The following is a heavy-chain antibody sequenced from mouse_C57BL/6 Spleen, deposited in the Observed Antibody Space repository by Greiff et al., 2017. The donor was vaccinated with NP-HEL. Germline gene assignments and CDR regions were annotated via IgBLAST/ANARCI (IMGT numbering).Heavy chain of an antibody. J-gene: IGHJ2*01. CDR3: TRRGSSYNNY. CDR2: IDPETGGT. D-gene: IGHD1-1*01. Sequence: VQLVESGAELVRPGASVTLSCKASGYTFTDYEMHWVKQTPVHGLEWIGAIDPETGGTAYNQKFKGKAILTADKSSSTAYMELRSLTSEDSAVYYCTRRGSSYNNYWGQGTTLTVSS. V-gene: IGHV1-15*01. CDR1: GYTFTDYE.